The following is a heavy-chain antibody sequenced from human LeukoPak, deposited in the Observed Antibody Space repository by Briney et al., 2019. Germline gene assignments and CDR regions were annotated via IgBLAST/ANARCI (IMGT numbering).Heavy chain of an antibody. Sequence: SETLSLTCTVSGGSISSSSYYWGWIRQPPGKGLEWIGSIYYSGSTYYHPSLKSRVTISVDTSKNQFSLKLSSVTAADTAVYYCAREAGIAARPGDAFDIWGQGTMVTVSS. V-gene: IGHV4-39*07. J-gene: IGHJ3*02. CDR2: IYYSGST. D-gene: IGHD6-6*01. CDR1: GGSISSSSYY. CDR3: AREAGIAARPGDAFDI.